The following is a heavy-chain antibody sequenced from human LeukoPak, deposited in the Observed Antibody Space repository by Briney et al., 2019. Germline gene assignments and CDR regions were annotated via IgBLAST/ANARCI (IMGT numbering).Heavy chain of an antibody. J-gene: IGHJ4*02. Sequence: GGSLRLSCAVSGFTSSIYWMSWVRQAPGKGLEWVGRILSKTDGGTTDYAAPVKGRFTISRDDSENTLYLEMNSLKTEDTAVYYCTTYLSIRGQGTLVTVSS. CDR1: GFTSSIYW. V-gene: IGHV3-15*01. CDR3: TTYLSI. CDR2: ILSKTDGGTT.